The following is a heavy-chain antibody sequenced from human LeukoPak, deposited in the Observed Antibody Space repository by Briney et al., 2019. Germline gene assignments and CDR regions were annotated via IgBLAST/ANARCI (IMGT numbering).Heavy chain of an antibody. CDR2: IYYRGSA. J-gene: IGHJ4*02. CDR3: VRQWMRDSGAYYDFHH. CDR1: GGSISSSNYY. D-gene: IGHD3-22*01. V-gene: IGHV4-39*01. Sequence: SETLSLTCTVSGGSISSSNYYWGWIRQPPGKGLEWIGTIYYRGSAYYNPSLKSRVTISVDTSKNQFSLKLSSVTAADTAVYYCVRQWMRDSGAYYDFHHWGQGTLVTVST.